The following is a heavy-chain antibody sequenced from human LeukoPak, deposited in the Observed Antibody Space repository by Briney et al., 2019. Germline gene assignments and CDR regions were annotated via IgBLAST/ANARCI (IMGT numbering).Heavy chain of an antibody. CDR2: INPDNQNT. Sequence: EASVKVSCKASGYTFTNNGIIWVRQAPGQGLEWMGWINPDNQNTNYAQSFQGRLALTTDTSTSTIYMELGSLTSDDTAVHYCAGVYGYYYYYMDVWGKGTTVTVSS. J-gene: IGHJ6*03. D-gene: IGHD4-17*01. V-gene: IGHV1-18*04. CDR1: GYTFTNNG. CDR3: AGVYGYYYYYMDV.